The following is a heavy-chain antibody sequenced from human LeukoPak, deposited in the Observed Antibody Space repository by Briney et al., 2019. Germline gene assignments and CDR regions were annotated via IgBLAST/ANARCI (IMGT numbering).Heavy chain of an antibody. V-gene: IGHV3-53*01. J-gene: IGHJ3*02. D-gene: IGHD3-3*01. CDR2: FYSGGST. Sequence: GGSLRLSCAASGFDVSSSYMSWVRQAPGKGLEWVSVFYSGGSTYYADSVRGRFTISRDNSKNTLYLQMSSLGVEDTAVYHCAKGLSASGRFNAFDIWGQGTMVTVSS. CDR1: GFDVSSSY. CDR3: AKGLSASGRFNAFDI.